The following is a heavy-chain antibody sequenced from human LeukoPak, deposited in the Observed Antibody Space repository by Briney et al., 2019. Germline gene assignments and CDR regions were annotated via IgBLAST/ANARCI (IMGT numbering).Heavy chain of an antibody. V-gene: IGHV3-9*03. Sequence: GGSLRLSCAASGFTFDDYAMHWVRQAPGKGLEWVSGISWNSGSIGYSDSVKGRFTISRDHAKNSMYLQMNSLRAEDMALYYCAKEGAYGDHDYWGPGTLVTVSS. CDR1: GFTFDDYA. CDR2: ISWNSGSI. CDR3: AKEGAYGDHDY. J-gene: IGHJ4*02. D-gene: IGHD4-17*01.